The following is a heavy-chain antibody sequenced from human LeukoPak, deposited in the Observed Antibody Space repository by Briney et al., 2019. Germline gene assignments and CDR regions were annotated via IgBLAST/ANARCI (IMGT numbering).Heavy chain of an antibody. CDR1: GFPFTDRY. CDR3: ARYCSSTSCYPVDRNTDV. V-gene: IGHV3-7*01. Sequence: PGGSLRLSCAASGFPFTDRYMDWVRQAPGKGLEWVANIKQDGSEKYYVDSVKGRFTISRDNAKNSLYLQMNSLRAEDTAVYYCARYCSSTSCYPVDRNTDVWGIGTTVTVSS. D-gene: IGHD2-2*01. J-gene: IGHJ6*04. CDR2: IKQDGSEK.